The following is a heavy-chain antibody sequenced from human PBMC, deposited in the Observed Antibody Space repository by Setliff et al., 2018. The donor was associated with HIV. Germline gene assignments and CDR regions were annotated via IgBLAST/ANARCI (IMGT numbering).Heavy chain of an antibody. CDR3: TRDLWGDDYYYNNMDV. Sequence: PSETLSLTCTVSGGSISSYYWTWIRQSAGKGLEWIGHINTSGSTKYNPSLKSRLTMSVDSSGNQFSLTLTSVTAADTAVYYCTRDLWGDDYYYNNMDVWGKGTTVTVS. CDR2: INTSGST. D-gene: IGHD2-21*02. J-gene: IGHJ6*03. CDR1: GGSISSYY. V-gene: IGHV4-4*07.